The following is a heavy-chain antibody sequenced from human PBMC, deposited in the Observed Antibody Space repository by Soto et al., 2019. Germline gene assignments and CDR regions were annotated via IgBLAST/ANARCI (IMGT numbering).Heavy chain of an antibody. CDR3: AKHQFGRRAESFDY. CDR2: ISGSGGTT. CDR1: GFTFSTFA. Sequence: EVQLLASGGGWVQPGGSLRLSCAASGFTFSTFAMTWVRQAPGKGREWVAAISGSGGTTYNTDAVKGRFTISRDNTKNTVFLQMNSMIAGDAAVDYCAKHQFGRRAESFDYWGQGTLVTVSS. J-gene: IGHJ4*02. V-gene: IGHV3-23*01. D-gene: IGHD1-26*01.